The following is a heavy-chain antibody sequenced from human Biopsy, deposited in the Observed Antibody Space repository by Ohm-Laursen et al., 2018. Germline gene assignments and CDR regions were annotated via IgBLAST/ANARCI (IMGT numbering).Heavy chain of an antibody. Sequence: SLRLSCSASGFTFGHYAMHWVRQAPGKGLEWISLIWYDGTNEDYADSVKGRFTISRGNSKNTLYLQINTLTLEDTAFYYCARGLSSGWYGYFDVWGRGTLVTVSS. CDR3: ARGLSSGWYGYFDV. D-gene: IGHD6-19*01. CDR2: IWYDGTNE. J-gene: IGHJ2*01. CDR1: GFTFGHYA. V-gene: IGHV3-33*01.